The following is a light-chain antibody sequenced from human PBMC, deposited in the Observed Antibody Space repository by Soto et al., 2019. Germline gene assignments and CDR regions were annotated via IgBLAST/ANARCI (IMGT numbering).Light chain of an antibody. CDR1: SSDVGGYNY. V-gene: IGLV2-14*03. J-gene: IGLJ1*01. Sequence: LTQPASVSGSPGQSIAISCTGTSSDVGGYNYVSWYQQHPGKAPKLMIYDVSNRPSGVSNRFSGSKSGNTASLTISGLQAEDEADYYCCSYTTSSTYVFGTGTKVTVL. CDR3: CSYTTSSTYV. CDR2: DVS.